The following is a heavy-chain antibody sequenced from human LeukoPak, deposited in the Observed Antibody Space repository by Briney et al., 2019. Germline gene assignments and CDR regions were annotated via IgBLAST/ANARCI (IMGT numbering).Heavy chain of an antibody. Sequence: ASVKVPCKVSGYTLTELSMHWVRQAPGKGLEWMGGFDPEDGETIYAQKFQGRVTMTEDTSTDTAYMELSSLRSEDTAVYYCATFLSFYGDYGLRVGYFDYWGQGTLVTVSS. D-gene: IGHD4-17*01. CDR3: ATFLSFYGDYGLRVGYFDY. V-gene: IGHV1-24*01. J-gene: IGHJ4*02. CDR1: GYTLTELS. CDR2: FDPEDGET.